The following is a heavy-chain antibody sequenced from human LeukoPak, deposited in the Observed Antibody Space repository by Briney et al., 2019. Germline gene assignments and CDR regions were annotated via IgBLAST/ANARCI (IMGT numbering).Heavy chain of an antibody. V-gene: IGHV3-23*01. J-gene: IGHJ4*02. D-gene: IGHD3-22*01. CDR2: ISGSGGST. Sequence: GGSLRLSCAASGFTFSSYAMSWVRQAPGKGLEWVSAISGSGGSTYYADSVKGRFTISRDNSKNTLYLQMNSLRAEDTAVYYCAKDLAARARKTSRMIGSPADYWGQGTLVNVSS. CDR1: GFTFSSYA. CDR3: AKDLAARARKTSRMIGSPADY.